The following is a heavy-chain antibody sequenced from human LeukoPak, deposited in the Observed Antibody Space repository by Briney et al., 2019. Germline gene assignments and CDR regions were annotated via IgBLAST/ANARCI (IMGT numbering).Heavy chain of an antibody. J-gene: IGHJ4*02. CDR3: ARGVSRSSSSGLGY. Sequence: GASVKVSCKASGYTFSASLLHWVRQAPGQPLEWMGWINPNSGGTKYAQKFQGRVTLTTDTSIGTAYMDLSRLTSEDTAVYYCARGVSRSSSSGLGYWGQGTLVTVSS. CDR1: GYTFSASL. V-gene: IGHV1-2*02. CDR2: INPNSGGT. D-gene: IGHD6-6*01.